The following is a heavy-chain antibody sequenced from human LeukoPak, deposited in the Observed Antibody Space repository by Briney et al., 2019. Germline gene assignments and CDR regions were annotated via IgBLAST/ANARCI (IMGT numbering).Heavy chain of an antibody. D-gene: IGHD3-3*01. CDR1: GYTFTSYG. V-gene: IGHV1-8*03. J-gene: IGHJ5*02. Sequence: ASVKVSCKASGYTFTSYGISWVRQAPGQGLEWMGWIYPNSGGTNYAQKFQGRVTITRNTSISTAYMELSSLRSEDTAVYYCARGHGDFWSGYYWFDPWGQGTLVTVSS. CDR2: IYPNSGGT. CDR3: ARGHGDFWSGYYWFDP.